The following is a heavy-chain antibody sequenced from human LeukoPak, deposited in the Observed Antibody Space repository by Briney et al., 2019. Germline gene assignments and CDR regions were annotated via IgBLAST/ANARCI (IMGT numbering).Heavy chain of an antibody. J-gene: IGHJ3*02. Sequence: PSETLSLTCAVYGGSFSGYYWSWIRQPPGKGLEWIGEINHSGSTNYNPSLKSRVTISVDTSKNQFSLKLSSVTAADTAVYYCARARADAFDIWGQGTMVTVYS. CDR3: ARARADAFDI. CDR1: GGSFSGYY. V-gene: IGHV4-34*01. CDR2: INHSGST.